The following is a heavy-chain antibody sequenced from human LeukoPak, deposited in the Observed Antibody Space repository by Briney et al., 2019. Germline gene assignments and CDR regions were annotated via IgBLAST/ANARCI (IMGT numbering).Heavy chain of an antibody. CDR2: ISYDGSNK. V-gene: IGHV3-30*04. J-gene: IGHJ3*02. D-gene: IGHD6-13*01. Sequence: GRSLRLSCAASGFTFSSYAMHWVRQAPGEGLEWVAVISYDGSNKYYADSVKGRFTISRDNSKNTLYLQMNSLRAEDTAVYYCARKKAAAGHPAAFDIWGQGTMVTVSS. CDR1: GFTFSSYA. CDR3: ARKKAAAGHPAAFDI.